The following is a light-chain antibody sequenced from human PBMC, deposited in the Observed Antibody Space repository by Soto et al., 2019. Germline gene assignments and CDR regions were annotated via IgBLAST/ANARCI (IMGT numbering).Light chain of an antibody. J-gene: IGLJ1*01. V-gene: IGLV7-43*01. CDR3: LLYHGGSYV. Sequence: TPAASLSVSPGGTLSLTCVSSSGPVTSGFYPHWVQQKPGKAPMTLIYSTTNKHAWTPARFSGSLLGGKAALTLSGVQTEDEADYYCLLYHGGSYVFGAGTKVT. CDR2: STT. CDR1: SGPVTSGFY.